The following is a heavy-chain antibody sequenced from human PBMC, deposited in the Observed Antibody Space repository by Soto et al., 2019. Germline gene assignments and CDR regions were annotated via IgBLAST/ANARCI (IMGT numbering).Heavy chain of an antibody. J-gene: IGHJ6*03. V-gene: IGHV4-39*01. Sequence: QLQLQESGPGLVKPSETLSLTCTVSGGSISSSSYYWGWIRQPPGKGLEWIGSIYYSGRTYYNPSLKSRVTISVDTSKNQFSLKLSSVTAADTAVYYCARHEEGYSRSWYPPMDVWGKGTTVTVSS. D-gene: IGHD6-13*01. CDR1: GGSISSSSYY. CDR2: IYYSGRT. CDR3: ARHEEGYSRSWYPPMDV.